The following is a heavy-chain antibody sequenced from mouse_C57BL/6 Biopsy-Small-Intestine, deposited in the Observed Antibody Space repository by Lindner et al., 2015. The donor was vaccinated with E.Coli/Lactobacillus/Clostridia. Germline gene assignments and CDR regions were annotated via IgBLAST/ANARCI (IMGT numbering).Heavy chain of an antibody. Sequence: VKVSCKASGYTFTSYAMSWVRQAPGQGLEWMGWINTNTGNPTYAQGFTGRFVFSLDTSVSTAYLQISNLKAEDTAVYYCARDPDVDNWNRMVYYYYYMDVWGKGTTVTVSS. D-gene: IGHD1-1*01. J-gene: IGHJ1*03. CDR1: GYTFTSYA. CDR2: INTNTGNP. CDR3: ARDPDVDNWNRMVYYYYYMDV. V-gene: IGHV9-3*01.